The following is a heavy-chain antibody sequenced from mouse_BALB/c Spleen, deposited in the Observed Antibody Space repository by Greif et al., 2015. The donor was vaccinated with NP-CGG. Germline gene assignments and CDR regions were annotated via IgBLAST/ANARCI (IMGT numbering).Heavy chain of an antibody. CDR1: GYSITSDYA. V-gene: IGHV3-2*02. CDR3: ARLYGNSIFAY. Sequence: EVKLQESGPGLVKPSQSLSLTCTVTGYSITSDYAWNWIRQFPGNKLEWMGYISYSGSTSYNPSHKSRISITRDTSKNQFFLQLNSVTTEDTATYYCARLYGNSIFAYWGQGTLVTVSA. CDR2: ISYSGST. J-gene: IGHJ3*01. D-gene: IGHD2-10*02.